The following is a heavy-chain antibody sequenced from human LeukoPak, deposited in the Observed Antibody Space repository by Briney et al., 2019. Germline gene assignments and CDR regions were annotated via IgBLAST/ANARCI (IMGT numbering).Heavy chain of an antibody. CDR2: ISWNSGSI. CDR1: GFTFDDYA. CDR3: TRASGYSSGAADY. J-gene: IGHJ4*02. Sequence: GRSLRLSRAASGFTFDDYAMHWVRQAPGKGLEWVSGISWNSGSIGYADSVGGRFTISRDNAKSTLYLQMNSLRADDMALYYCTRASGYSSGAADYWGQGTLVTVSS. V-gene: IGHV3-9*03. D-gene: IGHD5-18*01.